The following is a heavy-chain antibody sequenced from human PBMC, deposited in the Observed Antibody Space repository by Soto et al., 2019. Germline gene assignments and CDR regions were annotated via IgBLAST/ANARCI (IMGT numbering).Heavy chain of an antibody. CDR3: ARDGGDYEFDY. D-gene: IGHD4-17*01. CDR1: CGSISSYY. V-gene: IGHV4-59*01. J-gene: IGHJ4*02. CDR2: IYYSGST. Sequence: YETLSLTCTVPCGSISSYYWSWIRQPPGKGLEWIGYIYYSGSTNYNPSLKSRVTISVDTSKNQFSLKLSSVTAADTAVYYCARDGGDYEFDYWGQGTLVTVSS.